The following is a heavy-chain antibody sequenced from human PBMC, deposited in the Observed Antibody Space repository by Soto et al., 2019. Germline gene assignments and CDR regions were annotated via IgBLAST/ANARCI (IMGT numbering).Heavy chain of an antibody. CDR1: GVNCEDYA. V-gene: IGHV3-9*01. Sequence: PGGSLRLSCAAAGVNCEDYAMHWVRRVPGKGLEWVSSISWNSNIIGYADSVKGRFTISRDNAKNSLYLQMNSLRPEDTALYYCAKGGPDGFCSGGRCYFDYWGQGTLVTVSS. D-gene: IGHD2-15*01. CDR3: AKGGPDGFCSGGRCYFDY. J-gene: IGHJ4*02. CDR2: ISWNSNII.